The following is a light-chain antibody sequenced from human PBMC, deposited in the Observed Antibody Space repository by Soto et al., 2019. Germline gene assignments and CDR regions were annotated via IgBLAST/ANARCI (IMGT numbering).Light chain of an antibody. CDR2: GSS. J-gene: IGKJ2*01. V-gene: IGKV3-20*01. CDR3: QQYGSIPYT. CDR1: QSVSSGY. Sequence: EIVLTQSPGTLSLSPGERATLSCRASQSVSSGYLAWYQQKPGQAPRLLLYGSSNRATGIPDRFSGSGSGTDFTLTISRLEPADFAVYSCQQYGSIPYTFGQGNTLEI.